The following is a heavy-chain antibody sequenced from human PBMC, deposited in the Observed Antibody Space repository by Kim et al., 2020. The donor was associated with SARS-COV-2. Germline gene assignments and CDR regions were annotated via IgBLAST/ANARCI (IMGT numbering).Heavy chain of an antibody. Sequence: GGSLRLSCAASGFTFSSYGMHWVRQAPGKGLEWVAVIWYDGSNKYYADSVKGRFTISRDNSKTTLYLQMNSLRAEDTAVYYCARDTRDYYVMDVWGQGTTVTASS. CDR3: ARDTRDYYVMDV. CDR2: IWYDGSNK. CDR1: GFTFSSYG. V-gene: IGHV3-33*01. J-gene: IGHJ6*02.